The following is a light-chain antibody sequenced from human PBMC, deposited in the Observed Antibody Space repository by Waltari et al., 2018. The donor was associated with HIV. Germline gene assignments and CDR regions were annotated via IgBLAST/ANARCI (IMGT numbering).Light chain of an antibody. V-gene: IGKV1-39*01. CDR2: AAS. CDR1: QSIRHS. J-gene: IGKJ1*01. Sequence: DIQLTQSPSSLSASVGDRVSITRRASQSIRHSLNWYQQKPGKAPKVLIHAASNLQSGVPSRFSGSGSVTDFTLTISSLQPDDFVTYDWQQTYNSPLTLGQATKVEIK. CDR3: QQTYNSPLT.